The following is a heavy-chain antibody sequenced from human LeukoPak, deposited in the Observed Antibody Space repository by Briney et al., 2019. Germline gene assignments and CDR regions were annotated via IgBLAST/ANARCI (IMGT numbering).Heavy chain of an antibody. CDR1: GFTFSSYW. CDR3: ARSITLARVDV. J-gene: IGHJ3*01. Sequence: GGSLRLSCAASGFTFSSYWMYWVRQAPGKGLVWVSRITGDGSGTTCADSVKGRFTISRDNAKNTVYLQMNSLRAEDTAVYYCARSITLARVDVWGQGTMVTVSS. D-gene: IGHD3-10*01. CDR2: ITGDGSGT. V-gene: IGHV3-74*01.